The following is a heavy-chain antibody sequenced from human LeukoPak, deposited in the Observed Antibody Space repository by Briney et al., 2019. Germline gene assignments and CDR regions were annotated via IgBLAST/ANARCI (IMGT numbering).Heavy chain of an antibody. J-gene: IGHJ3*02. V-gene: IGHV3-21*01. Sequence: PGGSLRLSCAASGFTFSSYSMNWVRQAPGKGLEWVSSISSSSSYIYYADSVKGRFTISRDNARNSLYLQMNSLRAEDTAVYYCARDLRELRAFDIWGQGTMVTVSS. CDR2: ISSSSSYI. CDR1: GFTFSSYS. D-gene: IGHD3-10*01. CDR3: ARDLRELRAFDI.